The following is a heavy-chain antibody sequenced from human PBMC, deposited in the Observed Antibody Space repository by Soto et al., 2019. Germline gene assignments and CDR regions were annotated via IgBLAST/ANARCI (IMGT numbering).Heavy chain of an antibody. CDR1: GFTFDDYA. CDR3: TTDSHYSGVLVRFDY. D-gene: IGHD1-26*01. J-gene: IGHJ4*01. CDR2: ISWNSGSI. V-gene: IGHV3-9*01. Sequence: GGSLRLSCAASGFTFDDYAMHWVRQAPGKGLEWVSGISWNSGSIGYADSVKGRFTISRDDSKHTAYLQMDSLRTEDTAIYYCTTDSHYSGVLVRFDYWGLGTLVTVSS.